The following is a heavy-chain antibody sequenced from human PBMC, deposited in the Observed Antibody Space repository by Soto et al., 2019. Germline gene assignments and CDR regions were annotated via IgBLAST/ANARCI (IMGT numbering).Heavy chain of an antibody. D-gene: IGHD2-15*01. V-gene: IGHV3-23*01. CDR3: VKDFKAGDDGDPNYSLPGMDV. J-gene: IGHJ6*02. CDR2: ISKSGASK. CDR1: GFSFSDYA. Sequence: EGSRRLAXAAAGFSFSDYAMGWVRHEPGKGLGWVSTISKSGASKYYANSVRGRFAVSRDNSRNALHLQMNSLSAADTALYSCVKDFKAGDDGDPNYSLPGMDVWGQGTTVTVSS.